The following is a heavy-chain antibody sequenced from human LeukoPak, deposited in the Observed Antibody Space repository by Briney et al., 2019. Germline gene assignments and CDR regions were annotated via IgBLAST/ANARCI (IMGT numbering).Heavy chain of an antibody. V-gene: IGHV1-3*01. CDR1: GYTFTSYA. Sequence: ASVKVSCKASGYTFTSYAMHWVRQAPGQRLEWMGWINAANGNTQYSQKFQGRVTITRDTSASTAYMELSSLRSEDTAVYYCARGAPIRVAVAATFDPWGQGTLVTVPS. CDR2: INAANGNT. CDR3: ARGAPIRVAVAATFDP. D-gene: IGHD6-19*01. J-gene: IGHJ5*02.